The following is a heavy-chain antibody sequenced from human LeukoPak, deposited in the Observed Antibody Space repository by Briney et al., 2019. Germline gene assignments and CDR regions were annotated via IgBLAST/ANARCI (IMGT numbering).Heavy chain of an antibody. CDR2: IKPNSGGT. Sequence: GASVKVSCKASGYSFADYYMHWVRQAPGQGLEWMGWIKPNSGGTRSAQKFQGRVTMTRDTSISTAYMELRSLRSDDTAVYYCARTLSGSYSQNNWFDPWGQGTLVTVSS. J-gene: IGHJ5*02. V-gene: IGHV1-2*02. CDR3: ARTLSGSYSQNNWFDP. D-gene: IGHD3-10*01. CDR1: GYSFADYY.